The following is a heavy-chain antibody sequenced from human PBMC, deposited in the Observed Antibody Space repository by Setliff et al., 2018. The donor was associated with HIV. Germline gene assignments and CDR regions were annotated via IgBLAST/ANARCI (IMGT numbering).Heavy chain of an antibody. J-gene: IGHJ6*02. CDR2: ISAYNGNT. D-gene: IGHD1-26*01. V-gene: IGHV1-18*01. Sequence: GASVKVSCKASGYTFTSYGISWVRQAPGQGLEWMGWISAYNGNTNYAQKLQGRVTMTTDTSTSTAYMELRSLRSDDTAVYYCARVSATGYYYYGMDVWGQGTTVTVSS. CDR3: ARVSATGYYYYGMDV. CDR1: GYTFTSYG.